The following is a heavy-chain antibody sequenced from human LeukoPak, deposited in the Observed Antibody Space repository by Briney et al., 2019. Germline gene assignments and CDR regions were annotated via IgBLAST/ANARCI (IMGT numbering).Heavy chain of an antibody. V-gene: IGHV3-21*01. CDR1: GFTFSSYG. CDR3: ARDSGVGATDFDY. D-gene: IGHD1-26*01. J-gene: IGHJ4*02. Sequence: GGSLRLSCAASGFTFSSYGMHWVRQAPGKGLEWVSSISSSSSYIYYADSVKGRFTISRDNAKNSLYLQMNSLRAEDTAVYYCARDSGVGATDFDYWGQGTLVTVSS. CDR2: ISSSSSYI.